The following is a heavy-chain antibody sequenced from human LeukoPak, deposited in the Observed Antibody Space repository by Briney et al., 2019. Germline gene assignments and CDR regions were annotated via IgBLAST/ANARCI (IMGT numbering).Heavy chain of an antibody. Sequence: GGSLRLSCAASGFTLSGYLMSWVRQAPGKGLEWVANIKEDGSETYYVDSVKGRFTISRDNAKNSLYLHMNSLTAEDTAMYYCARDWVAGAPFDAFDIWGQGTMVSVSS. D-gene: IGHD1-26*01. CDR2: IKEDGSET. CDR1: GFTLSGYL. J-gene: IGHJ3*02. V-gene: IGHV3-7*01. CDR3: ARDWVAGAPFDAFDI.